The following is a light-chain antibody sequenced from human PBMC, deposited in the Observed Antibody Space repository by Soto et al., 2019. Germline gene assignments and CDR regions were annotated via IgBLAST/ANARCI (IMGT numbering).Light chain of an antibody. CDR2: DVY. V-gene: IGLV2-11*01. CDR3: CSYAVTSTFVI. J-gene: IGLJ2*01. CDR1: RGDIGTYNY. Sequence: QSALTQPRSVSGSPGQSVTISCTGSRGDIGTYNYVSWYQQHPGKAPKLIIYDVYKRPSGVPDRFSGSKSGNTASLTISGLRAEDEADYYCCSYAVTSTFVIFGGGTKLTVL.